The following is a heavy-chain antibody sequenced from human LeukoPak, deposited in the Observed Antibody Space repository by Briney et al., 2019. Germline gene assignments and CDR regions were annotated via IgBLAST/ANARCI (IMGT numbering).Heavy chain of an antibody. CDR1: VGSISSGSDY. D-gene: IGHD2-21*01. Sequence: SQTLSLTCTVSVGSISSGSDYWSWIRQPAVKGLEWIGRIYTRGSTNYNPSRKSRVTISLATSKNKFSPKLSSVTAADTAVYYCARGDCGGECYTEYFQHWGQGTLVTVSS. CDR3: ARGDCGGECYTEYFQH. V-gene: IGHV4-61*02. J-gene: IGHJ1*01. CDR2: IYTRGST.